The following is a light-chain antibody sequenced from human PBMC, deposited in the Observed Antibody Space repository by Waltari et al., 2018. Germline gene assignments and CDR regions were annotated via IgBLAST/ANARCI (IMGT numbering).Light chain of an antibody. CDR1: STNIGTKT. CDR3: AAWDDSLNGV. J-gene: IGLJ3*02. V-gene: IGLV1-44*01. CDR2: SNN. Sequence: QSVLTQPPSASGAPGQRVTISCFGSSTNIGTKTVTWYQQLPGTAPKLLIYSNNPRPSGVPDLFAGSKSGTAASLAISGLQSEDEADYYCAAWDDSLNGVFGGGTKLTVL.